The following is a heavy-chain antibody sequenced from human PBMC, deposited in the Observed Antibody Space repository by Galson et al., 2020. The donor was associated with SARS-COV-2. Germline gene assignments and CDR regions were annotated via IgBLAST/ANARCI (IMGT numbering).Heavy chain of an antibody. V-gene: IGHV3-33*01. CDR2: IWYDGSKK. D-gene: IGHD6-13*01. CDR3: AREAEVTAAGNSLDY. CDR1: GFTFRSYG. Sequence: QLGESLKISCAASGFTFRSYGMHWVRQAPGKGLEWVAVIWYDGSKKYYADSVEGRFTISRDNSKNTLYLQVDNLGAEDTAVYHCAREAEVTAAGNSLDYWGRGTLVTVSS. J-gene: IGHJ4*02.